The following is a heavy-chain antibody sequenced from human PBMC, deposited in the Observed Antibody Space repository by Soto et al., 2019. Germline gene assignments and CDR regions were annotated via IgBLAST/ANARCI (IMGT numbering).Heavy chain of an antibody. CDR2: IYYSGST. J-gene: IGHJ6*02. V-gene: IGHV4-59*01. CDR1: GGSISSYY. CDR3: ARPSHPTVVTPLDV. Sequence: SETLSLTCTVSGGSISSYYWSWIRQPPGKGLEWIGHIYYSGSTNYNPSLKSRVTISVDTSKNQFSLKLSSVTAADTAVYYCARPSHPTVVTPLDVWGQGTTVTVSS. D-gene: IGHD4-17*01.